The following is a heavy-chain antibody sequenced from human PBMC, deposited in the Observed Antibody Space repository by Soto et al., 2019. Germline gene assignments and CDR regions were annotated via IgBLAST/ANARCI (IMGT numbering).Heavy chain of an antibody. CDR2: ISSSGSTI. J-gene: IGHJ4*02. D-gene: IGHD3-3*01. Sequence: EVQLVESGGGLVQPGGSLRLSCAASGFTFSSYEMNWVRQAPGKGLEWVSYISSSGSTIYYADSVKGRFTISRDNAKNSLYVQMNSLRAEDTAVYYCARGYYDFWSGYDTPFDYWGQGTLVTVSS. V-gene: IGHV3-48*03. CDR3: ARGYYDFWSGYDTPFDY. CDR1: GFTFSSYE.